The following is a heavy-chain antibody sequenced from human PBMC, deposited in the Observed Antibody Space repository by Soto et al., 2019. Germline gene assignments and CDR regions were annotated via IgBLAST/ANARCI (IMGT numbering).Heavy chain of an antibody. CDR2: ISYDGSNK. CDR3: AKEYGPHIYGGNSGNWFDP. J-gene: IGHJ5*02. Sequence: QVQLVESGGGVVQPGRSLRLSCAASGFTFSSYGMHWVRQAPGKGLEWVAVISYDGSNKYYADSVKGRFTISRDNSKNTLYLQMNSLRAEDTAVYYCAKEYGPHIYGGNSGNWFDPWGQGTLVTVS. D-gene: IGHD4-17*01. CDR1: GFTFSSYG. V-gene: IGHV3-30*18.